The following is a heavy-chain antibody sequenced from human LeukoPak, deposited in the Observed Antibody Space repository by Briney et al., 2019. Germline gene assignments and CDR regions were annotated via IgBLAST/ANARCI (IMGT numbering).Heavy chain of an antibody. V-gene: IGHV3-21*01. Sequence: GGSLRLSCAASGFTSSSYSMNWVRQAPGKGLEWVSSISSSSSYIYYADSVKGRFTISRDNAKNSLYLQMNSLRAEDTAVYYCARDKGSFGGVIAFDYRGQGTLVTVSS. CDR2: ISSSSSYI. J-gene: IGHJ4*02. CDR1: GFTSSSYS. CDR3: ARDKGSFGGVIAFDY. D-gene: IGHD3-16*02.